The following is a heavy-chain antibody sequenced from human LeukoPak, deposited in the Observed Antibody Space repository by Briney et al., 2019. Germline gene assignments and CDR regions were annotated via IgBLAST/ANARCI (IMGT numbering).Heavy chain of an antibody. D-gene: IGHD2-2*01. J-gene: IGHJ4*02. CDR3: ARVEIGSSPHFDY. V-gene: IGHV4-34*01. Sequence: SETLSLTCAVYGGSFNGYYWSWIRQPPGKGLEWIGEINHSGSTNYNPSLKSRVTISVDTSKNQFSLKLSSVTAADTAVYYCARVEIGSSPHFDYWGQGTLVTVSS. CDR1: GGSFNGYY. CDR2: INHSGST.